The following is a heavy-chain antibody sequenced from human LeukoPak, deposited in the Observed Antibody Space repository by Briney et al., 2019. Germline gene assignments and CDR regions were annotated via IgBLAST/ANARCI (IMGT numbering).Heavy chain of an antibody. V-gene: IGHV4-34*01. CDR3: ARGPALYGNYGAHFDY. Sequence: PSETLSLTCAVYGGSFSGYYWSWIRQPPGKGLEWIGEINHSGSTNYNPSLKSRVTISVDTSKNQFSLKLSSVTAADTAVYYCARGPALYGNYGAHFDYWGQGTLVTVSS. D-gene: IGHD4-11*01. CDR1: GGSFSGYY. J-gene: IGHJ4*02. CDR2: INHSGST.